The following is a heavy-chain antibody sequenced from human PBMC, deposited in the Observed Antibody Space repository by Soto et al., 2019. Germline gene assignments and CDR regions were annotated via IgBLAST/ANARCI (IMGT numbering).Heavy chain of an antibody. Sequence: SETLSLTCTVSGGSISGSTYYWGWIRQPPGKGLEWIGSIYYSGSTYYRPSLKSRVTISVDTSKNQFSLKLSSVTAADTAVYYCARQVPAAIRLGWFDPWGQGTRVTVSS. D-gene: IGHD2-2*02. CDR3: ARQVPAAIRLGWFDP. CDR1: GGSISGSTYY. CDR2: IYYSGST. V-gene: IGHV4-39*01. J-gene: IGHJ5*02.